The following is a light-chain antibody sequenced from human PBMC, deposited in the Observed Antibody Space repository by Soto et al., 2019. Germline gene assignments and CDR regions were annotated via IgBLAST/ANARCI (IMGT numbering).Light chain of an antibody. J-gene: IGLJ1*01. CDR3: SSYTTSNTLV. CDR2: EVS. V-gene: IGLV2-14*01. Sequence: QSALTQPASVSGSPGQSITISCSGTSSDVGGYKYVSWYQQHPGKAPKLMIYEVSYRPSGVSNRFSGSKSGNTASLTISGLQAEDEADYYCSSYTTSNTLVFGTGTNVTVL. CDR1: SSDVGGYKY.